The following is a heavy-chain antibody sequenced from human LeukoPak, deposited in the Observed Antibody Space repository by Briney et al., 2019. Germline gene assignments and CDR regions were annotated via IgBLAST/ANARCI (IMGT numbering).Heavy chain of an antibody. CDR1: GVSIRSTSYY. Sequence: SETLSLTCTVSGVSIRSTSYYWGWIRQPPGKGLEWIGSNNPSLKTRGTISIDTSKNQFSLKRTPVTAADTAIFYCASGYFVHTFDFWGQGTLGTVSS. V-gene: IGHV4-39*01. J-gene: IGHJ4*02. CDR3: ASGYFVHTFDF. D-gene: IGHD2-2*03.